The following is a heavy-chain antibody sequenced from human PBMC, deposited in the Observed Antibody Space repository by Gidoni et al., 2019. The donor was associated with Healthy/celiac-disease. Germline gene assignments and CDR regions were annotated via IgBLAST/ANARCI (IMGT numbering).Heavy chain of an antibody. Sequence: QLQLQESGPGLVKPSETLSLTCTVSGVSISSSSYYWGWIRQPPGKGLEWIGSIYYSGSTYYNPSLKSRVTISVDTSKNQFSLKLSSVTAADTAVYYCARQMFAWGGATGYWGQGTLVTVSS. D-gene: IGHD1-26*01. CDR3: ARQMFAWGGATGY. CDR1: GVSISSSSYY. V-gene: IGHV4-39*01. J-gene: IGHJ4*02. CDR2: IYYSGST.